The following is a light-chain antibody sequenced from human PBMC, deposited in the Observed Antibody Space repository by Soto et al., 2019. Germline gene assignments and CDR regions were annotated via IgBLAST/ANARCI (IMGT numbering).Light chain of an antibody. CDR1: QSIDNY. J-gene: IGKJ5*01. CDR3: QQSDSTPLA. Sequence: DSQMTQSPSSLSASVGDRVTITCRASQSIDNYLNWYQQKIGKAPKLLIYAASSLHSGVPSRFGGSGSGTDFTLTISSLQPGDFATYSFQQSDSTPLAFGQRTRLEIK. CDR2: AAS. V-gene: IGKV1-39*01.